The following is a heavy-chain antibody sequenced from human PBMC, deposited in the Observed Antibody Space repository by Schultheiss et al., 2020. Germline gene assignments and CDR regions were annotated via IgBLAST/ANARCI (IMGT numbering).Heavy chain of an antibody. Sequence: GESLKISCAASGFTVSSNYMSWVRQAPGKGLEWVSVIYSGGSTYYADSVKGRFTISRDNSKNTLYLQMNSLRAEDTAVYYCARSYNCSSTSCYDFDYWGQGTLVTGYS. CDR1: GFTVSSNY. V-gene: IGHV3-66*02. J-gene: IGHJ4*02. D-gene: IGHD2-2*01. CDR2: IYSGGST. CDR3: ARSYNCSSTSCYDFDY.